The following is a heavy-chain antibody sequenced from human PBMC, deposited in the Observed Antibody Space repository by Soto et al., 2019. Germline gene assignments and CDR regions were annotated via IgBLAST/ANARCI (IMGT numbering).Heavy chain of an antibody. CDR1: GGTFSSYA. CDR2: IIPIFGTA. CDR3: ARAPDYGDYFDY. V-gene: IGHV1-69*13. Sequence: SVKVSCKASGGTFSSYAISWVRQAPGQGLEWMGGIIPIFGTANYAQKFQGRVTITADESTSTAYMELSSLRSEDTAVYYWARAPDYGDYFDYCGQGTLVTVSS. J-gene: IGHJ4*02. D-gene: IGHD4-17*01.